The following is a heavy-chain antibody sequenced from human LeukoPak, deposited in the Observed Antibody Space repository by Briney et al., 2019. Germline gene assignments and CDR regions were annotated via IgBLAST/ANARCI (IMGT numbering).Heavy chain of an antibody. V-gene: IGHV4-38-2*02. CDR1: GYSISSGYY. D-gene: IGHD3-3*01. CDR2: IYHSGST. J-gene: IGHJ4*02. Sequence: PSETLSLTCTVSGYSISSGYYWGWIRQHPGKGLEWIGSIYHSGSTYYNPSLKSRVTISVDTSKNQFSLKLSSVTAADTAVYYCARDDFWSGYYSLTFFDYWGQGTLVTVSS. CDR3: ARDDFWSGYYSLTFFDY.